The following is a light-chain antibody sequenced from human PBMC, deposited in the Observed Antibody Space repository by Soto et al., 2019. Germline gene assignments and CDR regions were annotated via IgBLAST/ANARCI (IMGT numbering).Light chain of an antibody. CDR1: SSNIGGGYD. CDR3: QSYDNSLSGWKV. J-gene: IGLJ1*01. V-gene: IGLV1-40*01. Sequence: QSALTQPPSVSGAPGQRVTISCTGSSSNIGGGYDVHWYQQLPGTVPKLLIYGNKDRPSGVPDRFSGSKSGTSASLAITGLQAEDEADYYCQSYDNSLSGWKVFGTGTKVTVL. CDR2: GNK.